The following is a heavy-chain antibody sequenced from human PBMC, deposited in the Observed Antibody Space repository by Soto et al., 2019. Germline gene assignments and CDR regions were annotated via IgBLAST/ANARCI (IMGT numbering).Heavy chain of an antibody. CDR3: AGRGPGWELQP. CDR2: ISGSGDST. V-gene: IGHV3-23*01. Sequence: EVQLLESGGGLVQPGGSLRLSCAASGFTSSSYAMSWVRQAPGKGLEWVSVISGSGDSTYYADSVKGRFTISRDNSKLTLYLQMNSLGAEDTAVYYCAGRGPGWELQPWGQGTLVTVSS. D-gene: IGHD1-26*01. CDR1: GFTSSSYA. J-gene: IGHJ4*02.